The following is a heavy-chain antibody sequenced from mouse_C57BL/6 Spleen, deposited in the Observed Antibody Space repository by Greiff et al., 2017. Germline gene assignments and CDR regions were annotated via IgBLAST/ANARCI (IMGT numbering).Heavy chain of an antibody. J-gene: IGHJ2*01. Sequence: VQLKESGAELVKPGASVKLSCTASGFNIKDYYMHWVKQRTEQGLEWIGRIDPEDGETKYAPKFPGKATITADTSSNTAYLQLSSLTSEDTAVYYCARGLPYYFDYWGQGTTLTVSS. CDR1: GFNIKDYY. CDR3: ARGLPYYFDY. CDR2: IDPEDGET. V-gene: IGHV14-2*01. D-gene: IGHD5-5*01.